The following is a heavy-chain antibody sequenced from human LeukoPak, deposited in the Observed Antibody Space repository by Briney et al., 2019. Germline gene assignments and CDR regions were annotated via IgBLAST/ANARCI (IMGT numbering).Heavy chain of an antibody. Sequence: SETLSLTCAVYGGSFSGYYWSWIRQPPGKGLEWIGEINHSGSTNYNPSLKSRVTISVDTSKNQFSLKLSSVTAADTAVYYCARGDAPYYAWGSYRPIYYFDYWGQGTLVTVSS. CDR1: GGSFSGYY. J-gene: IGHJ4*02. CDR3: ARGDAPYYAWGSYRPIYYFDY. V-gene: IGHV4-34*01. CDR2: INHSGST. D-gene: IGHD3-16*02.